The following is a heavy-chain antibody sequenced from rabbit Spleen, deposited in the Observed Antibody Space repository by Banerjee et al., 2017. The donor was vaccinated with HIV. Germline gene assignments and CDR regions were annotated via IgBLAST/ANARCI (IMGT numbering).Heavy chain of an antibody. V-gene: IGHV1S45*01. D-gene: IGHD2-1*01. Sequence: QEQLEESGGDLVKPGASLTLTCTASGFSFSSVHWIYWVRQAPGKGLEWIGTIDAGSTGSTYYASWAKGRFTISETSSTTVTLQMTNLTAADTATYFCARVGDDVGDYNLWGQGTLVTVS. CDR2: IDAGSTGST. CDR3: ARVGDDVGDYNL. CDR1: GFSFSSVHW. J-gene: IGHJ4*01.